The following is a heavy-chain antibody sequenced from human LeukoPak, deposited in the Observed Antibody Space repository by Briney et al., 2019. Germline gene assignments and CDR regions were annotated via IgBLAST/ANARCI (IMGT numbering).Heavy chain of an antibody. J-gene: IGHJ1*01. V-gene: IGHV4-34*01. Sequence: GSLRLSCAASGFTFSSYAMSWVRQPPGKGLEWIGEINHSGSTNYNPSLKSRVTMSVDTSKNQFSLKLSSVTAADTAVYYCARLATYCSGGSCYWSHEYFQHWGQGTLVTVSS. CDR3: ARLATYCSGGSCYWSHEYFQH. CDR1: GFTFSSYA. CDR2: INHSGST. D-gene: IGHD2-15*01.